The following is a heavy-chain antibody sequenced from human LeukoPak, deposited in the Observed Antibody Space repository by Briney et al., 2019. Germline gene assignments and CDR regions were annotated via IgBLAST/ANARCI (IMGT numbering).Heavy chain of an antibody. CDR3: ARENDQGFDY. V-gene: IGHV3-21*01. D-gene: IGHD3-16*01. Sequence: GGSLRLSCAASGFTFRSTGMHWVRQAPGKGLEWVSSFGTRSSSIYYAHSVTGRFIVSRDNAKNSLFLQMNSLRAEDTAVYYCARENDQGFDYWGQGTLVTVSS. J-gene: IGHJ4*02. CDR2: FGTRSSSI. CDR1: GFTFRSTG.